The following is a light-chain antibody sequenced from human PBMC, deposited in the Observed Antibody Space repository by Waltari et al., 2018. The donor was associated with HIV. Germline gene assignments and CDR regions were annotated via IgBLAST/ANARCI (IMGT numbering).Light chain of an antibody. J-gene: IGLJ2*01. V-gene: IGLV1-47*01. Sequence: QSVLTQPPSASGTPGQRVTTSCSGRRSNLASNYVYWYQPLPRTASTLLLSRIPQRPSGVPDRFSGSKSGTSASLAISGLRSEDEADYYCAAWGNSLSLLFGGGTKLTVL. CDR2: RIP. CDR3: AAWGNSLSLL. CDR1: RSNLASNY.